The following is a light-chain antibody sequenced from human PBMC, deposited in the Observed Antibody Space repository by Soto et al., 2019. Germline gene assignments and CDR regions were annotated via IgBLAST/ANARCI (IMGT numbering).Light chain of an antibody. J-gene: IGKJ3*01. CDR3: QHYGSALFI. V-gene: IGKV3-20*01. CDR2: GAS. CDR1: QSFSSSY. Sequence: EIGLTQSPGTLSLTPGERATLSCRASQSFSSSYLAWYQQKPGQAPRLLIYGASSRATGIPDRFSGSGSGTDFTLTISSLEPEDFAVYYCQHYGSALFIFGPGTKVDVK.